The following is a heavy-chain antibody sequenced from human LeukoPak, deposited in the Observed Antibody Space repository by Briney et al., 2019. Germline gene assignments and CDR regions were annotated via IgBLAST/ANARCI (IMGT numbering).Heavy chain of an antibody. CDR3: ARVSGYDGY. V-gene: IGHV3-23*01. J-gene: IGHJ4*02. CDR2: ISGSGSTT. Sequence: GGSLRLSCAASGFTFSSYAMNWVRQAPGKGLEWVSSISGSGSTTYSADSVKGRFTISRDNSKNTLYLQMNSLRAEDTAVYYCARVSGYDGYWGQGTLVTVSS. CDR1: GFTFSSYA. D-gene: IGHD5-12*01.